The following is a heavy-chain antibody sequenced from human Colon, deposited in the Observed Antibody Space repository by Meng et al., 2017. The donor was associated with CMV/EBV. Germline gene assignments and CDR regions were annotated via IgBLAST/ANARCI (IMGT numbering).Heavy chain of an antibody. CDR2: INHSGST. CDR3: ARCRLPTDP. J-gene: IGHJ5*02. Sequence: QVQLQPWGAGLWKPSETLFLTCAVYGWSFGVYCGSWIRQPRGTGLEWIGEINHSGSTNYNPSLKSRVNISVDTSKNQFSLKLSAVTAADTAVYYCARCRLPTDPWGQGTLVTVSS. D-gene: IGHD4-11*01. V-gene: IGHV4-34*01. CDR1: GWSFGVYC.